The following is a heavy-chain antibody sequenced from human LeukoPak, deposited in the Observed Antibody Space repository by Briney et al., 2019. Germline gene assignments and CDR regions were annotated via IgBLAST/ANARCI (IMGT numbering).Heavy chain of an antibody. CDR1: GFTVSSNY. J-gene: IGHJ4*02. V-gene: IGHV3-53*01. CDR3: ASRSYGSGSFVFDY. CDR2: IYSGGST. Sequence: PGGSLRLSCAASGFTVSSNYMSWVRQAPGKGLEWVSVIYSGGSTYYADSVKGRFTISRDNSKNMLYSQMNSLRAEDTAVYYCASRSYGSGSFVFDYWGQGTLVTVSS. D-gene: IGHD3-10*01.